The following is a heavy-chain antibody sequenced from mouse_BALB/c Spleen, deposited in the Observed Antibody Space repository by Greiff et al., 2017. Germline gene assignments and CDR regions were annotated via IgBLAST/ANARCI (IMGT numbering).Heavy chain of an antibody. CDR3: AGQNWNFDV. V-gene: IGHV3-6*01. CDR2: ISYDGSN. CDR1: GYSITSGYY. J-gene: IGHJ1*01. Sequence: EVHLVESGPGLVKPSQSLSLTCSVTGYSITSGYYWNWIRQFPGNKLEWMGYISYDGSNNYNPSLKSRISITRDTSKNQFFLQLNSVTTEDTATYYCAGQNWNFDVWGAGTTVTVSS.